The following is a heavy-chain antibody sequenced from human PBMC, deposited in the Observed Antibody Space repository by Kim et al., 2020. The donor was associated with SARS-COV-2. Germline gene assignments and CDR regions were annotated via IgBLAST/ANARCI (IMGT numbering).Heavy chain of an antibody. J-gene: IGHJ5*01. Sequence: SETLSLTCTVSGGSISSSSYYWGWIRQPPGKGLEWIGSIYYSGSTYFNPSLKSRLTISVDTSKNQFSLRLTSVNAADTAVYYCARQTYDFWTGYGDSWG. CDR1: GGSISSSSYY. V-gene: IGHV4-39*01. CDR2: IYYSGST. D-gene: IGHD3-3*01. CDR3: ARQTYDFWTGYGDS.